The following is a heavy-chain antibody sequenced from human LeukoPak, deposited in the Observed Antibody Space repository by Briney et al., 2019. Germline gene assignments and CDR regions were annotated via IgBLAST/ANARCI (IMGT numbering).Heavy chain of an antibody. D-gene: IGHD2-15*01. Sequence: PGGSLRLSCAASGFTFSSYAMSWVRQAPGKGLEWVSSISSSSSYIHYADSVKGRFTISRDNAKNSLYLQMNSLRAEDTAVYYCARGRGDCSGGSCPFTTYMDVWGKGTTVTVSS. V-gene: IGHV3-21*01. CDR2: ISSSSSYI. J-gene: IGHJ6*03. CDR1: GFTFSSYA. CDR3: ARGRGDCSGGSCPFTTYMDV.